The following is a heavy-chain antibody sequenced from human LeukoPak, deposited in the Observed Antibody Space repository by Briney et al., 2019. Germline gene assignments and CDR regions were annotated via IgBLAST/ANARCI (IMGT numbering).Heavy chain of an antibody. V-gene: IGHV3-23*01. CDR3: ANGLAASGNFLLRDYYYFIDV. D-gene: IGHD1-26*01. CDR2: INGNGAAT. CDR1: GFTFNNYA. Sequence: PGGSLRLSCVAPGFTFNNYAMHWVRQAPGKGLEWVSTINGNGAATYYADSFKGRFLISRDDSKSTVYLRMNKLRVEDSGLYYCANGLAASGNFLLRDYYYFIDVWGKGTMVIVS. J-gene: IGHJ6*03.